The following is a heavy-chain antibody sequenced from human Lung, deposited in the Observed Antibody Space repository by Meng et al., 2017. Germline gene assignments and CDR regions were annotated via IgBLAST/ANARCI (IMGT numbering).Heavy chain of an antibody. CDR3: AREKSPGHFDY. V-gene: IGHV1-46*02. Sequence: QVQLVQSGADVKKPGASVILSCKAYGHTFNTYFLHWVRQAPGRGLEWVGTINPDAGGTNYALILQGRVSMARDTSTSTVFLELSSLKSGDTAVYYCAREKSPGHFDYWGQGTLVTVSS. J-gene: IGHJ4*02. CDR2: INPDAGGT. CDR1: GHTFNTYF.